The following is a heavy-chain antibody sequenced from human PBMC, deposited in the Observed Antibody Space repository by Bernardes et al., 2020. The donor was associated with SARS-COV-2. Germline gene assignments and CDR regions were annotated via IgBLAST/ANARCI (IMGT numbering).Heavy chain of an antibody. CDR3: VSVTWSKRDGCDI. CDR2: IYPNNGAT. Sequence: ASAKAAGKASCNTFCDNRVRWVRENPGQVLEWMGWIYPNNGATEYSQKFRGRVTMTRDTSIATAYMDLKSLTSDDTAVYYCVSVTWSKRDGCDIWGQGTMVTVIS. J-gene: IGHJ3*02. V-gene: IGHV1-2*02. CDR1: CNTFCDNR. D-gene: IGHD1-26*01.